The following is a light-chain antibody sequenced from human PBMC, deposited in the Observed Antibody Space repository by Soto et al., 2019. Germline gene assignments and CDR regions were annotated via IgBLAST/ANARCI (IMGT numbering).Light chain of an antibody. CDR1: QSVSSSY. V-gene: IGKV3-20*01. Sequence: VLTQSPVTLSLSPGERATLSCRASQSVSSSYLAWYQQKPGQAPRLLIYGASNRATGVPDRFSGSGSGTDFTLNITRLEPEDFAVYYCQQYHNSYVTFGQGTKVEIK. J-gene: IGKJ1*01. CDR3: QQYHNSYVT. CDR2: GAS.